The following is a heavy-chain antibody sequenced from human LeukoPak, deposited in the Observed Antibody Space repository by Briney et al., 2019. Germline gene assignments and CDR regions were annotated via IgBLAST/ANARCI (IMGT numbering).Heavy chain of an antibody. CDR2: ISWNSGSI. V-gene: IGHV3-9*01. J-gene: IGHJ5*02. Sequence: GGSLRLSCAASGFTFDDYAMHWVRQAPGKGLEWVSGISWNSGSIGYADSVKGRFTISRDNAKNSLYLQMNSLRAEDTAVYYCARLLRYFDWLHNWGQGTLVTVSS. CDR1: GFTFDDYA. D-gene: IGHD3-9*01. CDR3: ARLLRYFDWLHN.